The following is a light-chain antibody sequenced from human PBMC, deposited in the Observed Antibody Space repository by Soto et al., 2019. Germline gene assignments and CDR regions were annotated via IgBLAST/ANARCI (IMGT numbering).Light chain of an antibody. J-gene: IGKJ5*01. CDR2: DIS. Sequence: EIVLTQSPGTLSLSPGERATLSCRASQSVTSTSLAWYQQRPGQAPRLLIYDISNRATGIPARFSASGSGTAFTLTISSLEPEDFAVYYCQQRSNWRSTFGQGTRLEIK. CDR3: QQRSNWRST. CDR1: QSVTSTS. V-gene: IGKV3D-20*02.